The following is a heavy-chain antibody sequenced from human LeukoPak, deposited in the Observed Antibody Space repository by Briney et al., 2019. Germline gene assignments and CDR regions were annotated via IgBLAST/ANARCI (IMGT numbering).Heavy chain of an antibody. Sequence: GGSLRLSCAASGFTVSSNYMSWVRQAPGKGVEWLSVIYSGGSTYCADSVKGRFTISRDNSKNTVFLQMNSLRAEDTAVYYCARGLRYSTGWYYFDYWGQGTQVTVSS. D-gene: IGHD6-19*01. CDR3: ARGLRYSTGWYYFDY. CDR1: GFTVSSNY. CDR2: IYSGGST. J-gene: IGHJ4*02. V-gene: IGHV3-66*01.